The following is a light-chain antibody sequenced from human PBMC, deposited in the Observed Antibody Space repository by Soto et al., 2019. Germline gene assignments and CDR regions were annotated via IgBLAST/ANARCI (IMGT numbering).Light chain of an antibody. CDR2: GNS. CDR3: HSYDTSLSGYVG. V-gene: IGLV1-40*01. Sequence: QSVLTQPPSVSGAPGQRVTISCTGSSSNIGAGYDVHWYQQLPGTAPKLLIYGNSNRPSGVPDRFSGSKSGTSASLAITGLQAEDEDDEYGHSYDTSLSGYVGFGGGTKLTVL. J-gene: IGLJ2*01. CDR1: SSNIGAGYD.